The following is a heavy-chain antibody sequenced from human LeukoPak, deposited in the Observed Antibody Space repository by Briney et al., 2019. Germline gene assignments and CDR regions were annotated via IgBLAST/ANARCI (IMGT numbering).Heavy chain of an antibody. J-gene: IGHJ4*02. V-gene: IGHV3-23*01. D-gene: IGHD3-22*01. CDR1: GFTFSRSA. CDR2: ISRSGGHT. Sequence: GGSLRLSCVGSGFTFSRSAMSWVRLAPGKGLEWVSGISRSGGHTYYTDSVKGRFTISRDNSGTTVSLQMNSLTTDDTALYFCAKEGRLTVAAVVVENYFDYWGQGTPVIVSA. CDR3: AKEGRLTVAAVVVENYFDY.